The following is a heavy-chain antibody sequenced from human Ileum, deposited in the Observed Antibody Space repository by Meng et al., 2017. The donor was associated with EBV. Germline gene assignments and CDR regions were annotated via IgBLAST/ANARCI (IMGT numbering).Heavy chain of an antibody. V-gene: IGHV4-61*03. Sequence: QGQLQEVGPGLVKPSETLSLSCSVSGASVSSGGYHWSWIRQPPGKGLEWIGCMYDSDSGKAKYNPSLNSRVIISLDTSKNHFVLKLTSVTAADTAVYYCAYYTAGRGGVGSWGQGTLVTVSS. CDR1: GASVSSGGYH. D-gene: IGHD2-8*02. CDR3: AYYTAGRGGVGS. J-gene: IGHJ4*02. CDR2: MYDSDSGKA.